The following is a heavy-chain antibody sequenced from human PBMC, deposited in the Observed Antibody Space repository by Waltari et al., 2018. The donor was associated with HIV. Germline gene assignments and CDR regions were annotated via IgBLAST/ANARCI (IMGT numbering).Heavy chain of an antibody. J-gene: IGHJ5*02. CDR2: INHSGST. D-gene: IGHD2-15*01. CDR1: GGSFSGYY. Sequence: QVQLQQWGAGLLKPSETLSLTCAVSGGSFSGYYWSWIRHPPWKGRAWIGEINHSGSTNYNPSLKSRVTISVDTSKNQFSLKLSSVTAADTAVYYCARGRVVVVAATQHHGPYNWFDPWGQGTLVTVSS. CDR3: ARGRVVVVAATQHHGPYNWFDP. V-gene: IGHV4-34*01.